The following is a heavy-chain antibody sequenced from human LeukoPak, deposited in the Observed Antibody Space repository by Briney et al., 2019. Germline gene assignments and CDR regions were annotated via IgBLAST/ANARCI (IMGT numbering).Heavy chain of an antibody. Sequence: SETLSLTCTVSGGSISSSSYHWGWIRQPPGKGLEWIGSIYYSGSTYYNPSLKSRVTISVDTSKNQFSLKLSSVTAADTAVYYCARHRRYSSSSEAFDIWGQGTMVTVSS. J-gene: IGHJ3*02. CDR1: GGSISSSSYH. CDR3: ARHRRYSSSSEAFDI. V-gene: IGHV4-39*01. D-gene: IGHD6-6*01. CDR2: IYYSGST.